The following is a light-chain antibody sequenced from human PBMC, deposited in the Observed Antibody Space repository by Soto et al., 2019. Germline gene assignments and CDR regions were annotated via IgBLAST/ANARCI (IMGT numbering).Light chain of an antibody. Sequence: QSALTQPASVSGSPGQSITISCSGSSSDVGSYNLVSWYQHHPGNIPKLLIYEGSRRPSGVSDRFSGSKSGNTASLTISGLQAEDEADYYCCSYGSSTTYVFGSGTKLPS. V-gene: IGLV2-23*01. CDR3: CSYGSSTTYV. CDR2: EGS. J-gene: IGLJ1*01. CDR1: SSDVGSYNL.